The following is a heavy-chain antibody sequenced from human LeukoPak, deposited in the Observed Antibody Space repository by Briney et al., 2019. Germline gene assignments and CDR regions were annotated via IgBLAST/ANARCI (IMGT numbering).Heavy chain of an antibody. J-gene: IGHJ6*03. CDR2: IRSKAYGGTT. Sequence: GGSLRLSCTASGFTFGDYAMSWVRQAPGKGLEWVGFIRSKAYGGTTEYAASVKGRFTISRDDSKSIAYLQMNSLKTEDTAVYYCTRDPGCSSTSCYVYYYYMDVWGKGTTVTVSS. V-gene: IGHV3-49*04. CDR1: GFTFGDYA. CDR3: TRDPGCSSTSCYVYYYYMDV. D-gene: IGHD2-2*01.